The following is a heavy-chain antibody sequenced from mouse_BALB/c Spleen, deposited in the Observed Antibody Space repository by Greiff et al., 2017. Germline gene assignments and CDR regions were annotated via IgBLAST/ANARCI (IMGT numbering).Heavy chain of an antibody. CDR2: IDPENGDT. D-gene: IGHD2-4*01. CDR1: GFNIKDYY. CDR3: NARGITTPFAY. J-gene: IGHJ3*01. V-gene: IGHV14-4*02. Sequence: EVQLQQSGAELVRSGASVKLSCTASGFNIKDYYMHWVKQRPEQGLEWIGWIDPENGDTEYAPKFQGKATMTADTSSNTAYLQLSSLTSEDTAVYYCNARGITTPFAYCGQGTLVTVSA.